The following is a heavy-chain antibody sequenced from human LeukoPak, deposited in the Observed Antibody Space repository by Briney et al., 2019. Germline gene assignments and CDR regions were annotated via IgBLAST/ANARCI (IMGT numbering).Heavy chain of an antibody. CDR2: IYHTGST. CDR3: ASSASYGSGSPFDY. J-gene: IGHJ4*02. V-gene: IGHV4-59*02. D-gene: IGHD3-10*01. Sequence: SETLSLTCTISGGSVSDYYWSWIRQSPGKGLEWIGYIYHTGSTSYNPSLKSRVTISVDTSKNQFSLKLSSVTAADTAVYYCASSASYGSGSPFDYWGQGTLVTVSS. CDR1: GGSVSDYY.